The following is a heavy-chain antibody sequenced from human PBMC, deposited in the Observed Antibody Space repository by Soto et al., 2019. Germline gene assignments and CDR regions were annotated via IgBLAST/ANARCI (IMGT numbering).Heavy chain of an antibody. D-gene: IGHD3-16*01. J-gene: IGHJ6*02. V-gene: IGHV1-18*01. CDR1: GYSFFTYG. Sequence: QVQLVQSGAEVKKPGASVKVSCKSSGYSFFTYGIAWVRQAPGQGLEWMGWISAYNVNTHYAQKLQGRVSMTIEMSTRTAYMELRSLRSDDTAVYYCARPQGAPGYYYGLDVWGQGTMVT. CDR2: ISAYNVNT. CDR3: ARPQGAPGYYYGLDV.